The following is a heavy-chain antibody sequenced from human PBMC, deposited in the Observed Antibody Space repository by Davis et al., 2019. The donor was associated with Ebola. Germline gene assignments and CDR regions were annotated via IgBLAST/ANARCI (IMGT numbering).Heavy chain of an antibody. D-gene: IGHD1-1*01. CDR3: ARAQFPTTSDH. Sequence: AASVKVSCKPSGYTFATYGLTWVRQAPGQGLEWMGWISVYNDNRNYAQKFQDRVTMTTDTSTSTAYMEVGSLRSDDTAVYYCARAQFPTTSDHWGQGTLVTVSS. CDR2: ISVYNDNR. CDR1: GYTFATYG. V-gene: IGHV1-18*04. J-gene: IGHJ4*02.